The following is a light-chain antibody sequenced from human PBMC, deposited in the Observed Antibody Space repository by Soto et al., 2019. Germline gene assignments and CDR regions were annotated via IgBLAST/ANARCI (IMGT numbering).Light chain of an antibody. CDR2: AVS. V-gene: IGKV1-39*01. CDR3: QHSYGTPRT. Sequence: DIQMPQSPSSLSSSVGDRVTITCRASQSISTYLNWYQHKPGKAPKVLIYAVSSLQSGVPSRFSGSGSGTDFTITITSLQPEDSDNYYCQHSYGTPRTFGQRTKVDIK. J-gene: IGKJ1*01. CDR1: QSISTY.